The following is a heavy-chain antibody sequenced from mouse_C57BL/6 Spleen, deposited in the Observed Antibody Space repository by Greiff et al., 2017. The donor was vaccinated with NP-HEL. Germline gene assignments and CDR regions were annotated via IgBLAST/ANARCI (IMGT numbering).Heavy chain of an antibody. J-gene: IGHJ4*01. CDR3: ARSRQLDYYAMDY. Sequence: EVQLQESVAELVRPGASVKLSCTASGFNIKNTYMHWVKQRPEQGLEWIGRIDPANGNTKYAPKFQGKATITADTSSNTAYLQLSSLTSEDTAFYYCARSRQLDYYAMDYWGQGTSVTVSS. V-gene: IGHV14-3*01. D-gene: IGHD3-2*01. CDR1: GFNIKNTY. CDR2: IDPANGNT.